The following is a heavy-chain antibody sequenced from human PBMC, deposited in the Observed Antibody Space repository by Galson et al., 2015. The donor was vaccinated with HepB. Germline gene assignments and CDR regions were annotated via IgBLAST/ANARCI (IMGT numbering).Heavy chain of an antibody. D-gene: IGHD4-23*01. Sequence: SLRLSCAASGFDFSRSGMHWVRQAPGKGLEWVAVISYDGDNKEYAGSVKGRFTISRDNFKNTLYLEMNNLRKADTAMYYCAKDPGRAVITSSKWFDPWGQGALVTVSS. V-gene: IGHV3-30*18. CDR3: AKDPGRAVITSSKWFDP. CDR1: GFDFSRSG. CDR2: ISYDGDNK. J-gene: IGHJ5*02.